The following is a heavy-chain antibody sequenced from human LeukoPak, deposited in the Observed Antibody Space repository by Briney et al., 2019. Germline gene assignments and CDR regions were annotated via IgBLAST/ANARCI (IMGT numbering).Heavy chain of an antibody. D-gene: IGHD3-16*01. CDR3: ARDLAP. V-gene: IGHV3-30*04. Sequence: GRSLRLSCAASGFTFSSYAMHWVRQAPGKGLEWVAVISYDGSNKYYADSVKGRFTISRDNSKSTLYLQMNSLRAEDTAVYYCARDLAPWGQGTLVTVSS. CDR1: GFTFSSYA. CDR2: ISYDGSNK. J-gene: IGHJ4*02.